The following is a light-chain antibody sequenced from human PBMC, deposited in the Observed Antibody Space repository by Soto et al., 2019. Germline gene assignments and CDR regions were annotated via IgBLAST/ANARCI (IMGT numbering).Light chain of an antibody. Sequence: EIVLTPSPATLSLSPGERATLSCRSSQSLNNYLGWYQQKPGQAPRLLIYDSSTRATGFPDRFSGSGSGTDFTLTISSLEPEDFAVYYCQQCNNWPPEITFGQGTRLEIK. CDR3: QQCNNWPPEIT. J-gene: IGKJ5*01. CDR2: DSS. CDR1: QSLNNY. V-gene: IGKV3-11*01.